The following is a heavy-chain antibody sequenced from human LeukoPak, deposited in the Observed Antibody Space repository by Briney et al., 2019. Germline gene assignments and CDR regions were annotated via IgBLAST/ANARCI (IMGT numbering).Heavy chain of an antibody. CDR2: IYFTGST. Sequence: PSETLSLTCTVSGGSISSYYWSWIRQPPGKGLEWIGYIYFTGSTNYNPSPKSRVTISVDTSNNQFSLKLSSVTAADTAVYYCARRYCTDGVCYLISWGQGTLVTVSS. D-gene: IGHD2-8*01. V-gene: IGHV4-59*12. CDR1: GGSISSYY. J-gene: IGHJ5*02. CDR3: ARRYCTDGVCYLIS.